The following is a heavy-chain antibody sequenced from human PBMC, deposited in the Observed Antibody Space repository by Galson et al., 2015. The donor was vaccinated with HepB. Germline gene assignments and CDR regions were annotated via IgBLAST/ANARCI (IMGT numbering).Heavy chain of an antibody. J-gene: IGHJ4*02. CDR3: ARRHGDYEGSFDY. CDR2: ISTSSSTI. CDR1: GFTFSSFS. Sequence: SLRLSCAASGFTFSSFSFNWVRQAPGKGLEWISYISTSSSTIYYAGSVKGRFTISRDNAKNSLSLQMNSLRADDTAVYYCARRHGDYEGSFDYWGQGTLVTVSS. D-gene: IGHD4-17*01. V-gene: IGHV3-48*01.